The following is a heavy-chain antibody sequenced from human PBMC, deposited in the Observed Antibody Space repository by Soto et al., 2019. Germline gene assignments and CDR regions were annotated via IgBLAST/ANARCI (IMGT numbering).Heavy chain of an antibody. J-gene: IGHJ5*02. V-gene: IGHV4-39*07. CDR1: CGSISSSSYY. Sequence: SETLSLTWTVSCGSISSSSYYWVWIRQTPGQGLEWIGSIYYSGSTNYNPSLKSRVTISVDTSKNQFSLKLSSVTAADTAVYYCAKSDYYGSGSHAPQYWFDPWGQGTLVTVSS. CDR2: IYYSGST. D-gene: IGHD3-10*01. CDR3: AKSDYYGSGSHAPQYWFDP.